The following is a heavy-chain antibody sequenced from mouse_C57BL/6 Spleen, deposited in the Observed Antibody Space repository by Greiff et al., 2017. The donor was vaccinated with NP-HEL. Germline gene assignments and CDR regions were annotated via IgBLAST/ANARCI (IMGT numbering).Heavy chain of an antibody. CDR3: ARGATVVATDAMDY. J-gene: IGHJ4*01. Sequence: EVQLQQSGPELVKPGASVKMSCKASGYTFTDYNMHWVKQSHGKSLEWIGYINPNNGGTSYNQKFKGKATLTVNKSSSTAYMELRSLTSEDSAVYYCARGATVVATDAMDYWGQGTSVTVSS. V-gene: IGHV1-22*01. CDR2: INPNNGGT. D-gene: IGHD1-1*01. CDR1: GYTFTDYN.